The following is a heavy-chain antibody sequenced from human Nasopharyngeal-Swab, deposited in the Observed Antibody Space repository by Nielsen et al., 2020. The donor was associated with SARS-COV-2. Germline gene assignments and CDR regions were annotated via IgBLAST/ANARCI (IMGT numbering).Heavy chain of an antibody. D-gene: IGHD6-19*01. CDR2: ISAYNGNT. CDR1: GYTFTGYY. J-gene: IGHJ4*02. CDR3: ARDRGVAGYYFDY. Sequence: ASVKVSCKASGYTFTGYYMHWVRQAPGQGLEWMGWISAYNGNTNYAQKLQGRVTMTTDTSTSTAYMELRSLRSDDTAVYYCARDRGVAGYYFDYWGQGTLVTVSS. V-gene: IGHV1-18*04.